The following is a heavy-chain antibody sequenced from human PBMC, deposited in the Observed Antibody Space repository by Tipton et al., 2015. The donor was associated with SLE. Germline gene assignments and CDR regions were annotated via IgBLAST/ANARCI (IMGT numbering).Heavy chain of an antibody. CDR3: ARETMMGLSGIDY. Sequence: TLSLTCAVYGGSFSGYYWSWIRQPPGKGLEWIGEIYHSGSTNYNPSLKSRVTISVDTSKNQFSLKLSSVTAADTAVYYCARETMMGLSGIDYWGQGTLVTVSS. D-gene: IGHD3-22*01. J-gene: IGHJ4*02. V-gene: IGHV4-34*01. CDR2: IYHSGST. CDR1: GGSFSGYY.